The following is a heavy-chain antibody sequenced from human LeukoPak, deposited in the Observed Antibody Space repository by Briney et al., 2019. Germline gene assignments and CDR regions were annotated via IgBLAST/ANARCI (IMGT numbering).Heavy chain of an antibody. CDR3: ASGRGGLRVIDY. CDR2: ICSNGSTI. CDR1: GFTFSSYE. D-gene: IGHD3-10*01. J-gene: IGHJ4*02. V-gene: IGHV3-48*03. Sequence: PGGSLRLSCAASGFTFSSYEMNWVRQAPGKGLEWVSYICSNGSTIYYADSVKGRFTNSRDNAKNSLYLQMNSLRAEAAAVYYCASGRGGLRVIDYWGQGAVVTVSS.